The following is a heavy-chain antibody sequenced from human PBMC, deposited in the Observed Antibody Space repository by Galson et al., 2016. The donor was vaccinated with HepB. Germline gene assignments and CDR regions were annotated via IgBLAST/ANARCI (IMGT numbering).Heavy chain of an antibody. J-gene: IGHJ4*02. CDR1: GFTFRNFW. CDR2: IKQGGSQT. V-gene: IGHV3-7*01. Sequence: SLRLSCAASGFTFRNFWMSWVRQDPGRGLEWVANIKQGGSQTYYVDSVKGRFTISRDDAKNSLYLQMNSLRAEDTAVSYCARLWFGETHFDYWGQGAVVTVSS. CDR3: ARLWFGETHFDY. D-gene: IGHD3-10*01.